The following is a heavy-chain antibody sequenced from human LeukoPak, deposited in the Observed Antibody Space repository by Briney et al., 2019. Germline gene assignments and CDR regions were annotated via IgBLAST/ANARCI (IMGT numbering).Heavy chain of an antibody. V-gene: IGHV4-30-2*01. CDR3: ARSNPTYYYGSGSYSWHYYGMDV. D-gene: IGHD3-10*01. J-gene: IGHJ6*02. CDR2: IYHSGST. Sequence: SQTLSLTCAVSGGSISSGGYSWSWIRQPPGKGLEWIGYIYHSGSTYYNPSLKSRVTISVDRSKNQFSLKLSSVTAADTAVYYCARSNPTYYYGSGSYSWHYYGMDVWGQGTTVTVSS. CDR1: GGSISSGGYS.